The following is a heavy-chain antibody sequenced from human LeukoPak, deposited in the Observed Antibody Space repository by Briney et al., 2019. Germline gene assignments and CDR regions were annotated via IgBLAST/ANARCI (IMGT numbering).Heavy chain of an antibody. Sequence: GESLKISCKGSGYSFTTYWIGWVSQMPGKGLEWMGIIYPGDSDIRYSPSFQGQVTMSVDKSISTAYLQWTSLKASDTAMYYCARRQGCSSTSCPPDYWGQGTLVTVSS. CDR2: IYPGDSDI. CDR3: ARRQGCSSTSCPPDY. V-gene: IGHV5-51*01. D-gene: IGHD2-2*01. CDR1: GYSFTTYW. J-gene: IGHJ4*02.